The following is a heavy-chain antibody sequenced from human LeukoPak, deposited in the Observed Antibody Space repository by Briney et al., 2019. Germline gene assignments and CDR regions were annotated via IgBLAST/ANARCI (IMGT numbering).Heavy chain of an antibody. D-gene: IGHD6-13*01. J-gene: IGHJ4*02. CDR2: ICTSGST. V-gene: IGHV4-4*07. Sequence: SETLSLTCTVSGGSISSYYWSWIRQPAGKGLERIGRICTSGSTNYNPSLKSRVTMSVDTSKNQFSLKLSSVTAADPAVYYCAREGYSSSWYRPSYFDYWGQGTLVTVSS. CDR1: GGSISSYY. CDR3: AREGYSSSWYRPSYFDY.